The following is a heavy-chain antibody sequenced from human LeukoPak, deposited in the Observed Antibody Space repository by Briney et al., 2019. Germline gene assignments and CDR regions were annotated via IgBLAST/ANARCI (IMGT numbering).Heavy chain of an antibody. D-gene: IGHD1-26*01. CDR3: ARGPQLHDAFDI. J-gene: IGHJ3*02. Sequence: GGSLRLSCATSGFTFSSYTMNWVRQAPGKGLEWVSSISSSTYIYYAESVKGRFTISRDDAKNSLYLQMNSLRAEDTAVYYCARGPQLHDAFDIWGKGTMVTVSS. CDR1: GFTFSSYT. CDR2: ISSSTYI. V-gene: IGHV3-21*01.